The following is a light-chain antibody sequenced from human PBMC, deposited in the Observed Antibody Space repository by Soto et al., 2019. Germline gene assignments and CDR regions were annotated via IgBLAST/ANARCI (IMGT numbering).Light chain of an antibody. V-gene: IGKV3-20*01. CDR2: GAS. J-gene: IGKJ1*01. CDR3: QQYGSSPRT. CDR1: QSVSSDY. Sequence: EIVLTQSPGTLSLSPGQRATLSCRASQSVSSDYLAWFQQKPGQAPRLLIYGASSRATGIPDRFSGGGSGTDFTLTLSRLEPEDFAVYYGQQYGSSPRTFGQGTKVEI.